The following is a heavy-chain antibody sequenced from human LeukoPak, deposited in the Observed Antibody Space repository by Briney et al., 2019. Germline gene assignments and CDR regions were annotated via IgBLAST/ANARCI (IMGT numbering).Heavy chain of an antibody. Sequence: SETLSLTCTVSGGSISSGDYYWSWIRQPPGKGLEWIGYIYYSGSTYYNPSLKSRVTISVDMSKNQFSLKLSSVTAADTAVYYCAREPIQLWFFDYWGQGTLVTVSS. CDR1: GGSISSGDYY. CDR3: AREPIQLWFFDY. CDR2: IYYSGST. J-gene: IGHJ4*02. V-gene: IGHV4-30-4*01. D-gene: IGHD5-18*01.